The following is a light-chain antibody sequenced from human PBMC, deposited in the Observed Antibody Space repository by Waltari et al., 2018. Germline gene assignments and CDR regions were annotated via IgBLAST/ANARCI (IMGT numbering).Light chain of an antibody. Sequence: SSELTQDPAVSVALGQTVRIKCHGDSLRSYYASWYQQKPGQAPILVIYPKNNRPSGIPDRFSGSASGNTASLTITGAQAEDEADYYCKSRDSSGNLLVFGGGTKLTVL. V-gene: IGLV3-19*01. CDR1: SLRSYY. J-gene: IGLJ3*02. CDR3: KSRDSSGNLLV. CDR2: PKN.